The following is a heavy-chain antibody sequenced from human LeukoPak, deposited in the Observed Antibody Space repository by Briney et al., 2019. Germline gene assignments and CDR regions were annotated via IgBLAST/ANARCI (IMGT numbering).Heavy chain of an antibody. D-gene: IGHD1-26*01. V-gene: IGHV4-59*01. CDR1: GGSISSYY. J-gene: IGHJ4*02. CDR2: IYYSGST. Sequence: SETLSLTCTVSGGSISSYYWSRIRQPPGKGLEWIGYIYYSGSTNYNPSLKSRVTISVDTSKNQFSLKLSSVTAADTAVYYCARGSGGATDFDYWGQGTLVTVSS. CDR3: ARGSGGATDFDY.